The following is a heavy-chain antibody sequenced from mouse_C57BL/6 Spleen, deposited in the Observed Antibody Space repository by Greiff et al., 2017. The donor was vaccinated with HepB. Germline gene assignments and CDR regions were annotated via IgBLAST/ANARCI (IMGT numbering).Heavy chain of an antibody. J-gene: IGHJ2*01. CDR1: GYSITSGYY. V-gene: IGHV3-6*01. CDR2: ISYDGSN. CDR3: ARIDYGSSHFDY. Sequence: EVKVEESGPGLVKPSQSLSLTCSVTGYSITSGYYWNWIRQFPGNKLEWMGYISYDGSNNYNPSLKNRISITRDTSKNQFFLKLNSVTTEDTATYYCARIDYGSSHFDYWGQGTTLTVSS. D-gene: IGHD1-1*01.